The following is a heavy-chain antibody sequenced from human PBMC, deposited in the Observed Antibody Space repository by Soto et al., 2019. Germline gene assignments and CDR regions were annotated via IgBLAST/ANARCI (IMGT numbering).Heavy chain of an antibody. J-gene: IGHJ6*02. CDR2: IIPIFGTA. Sequence: QVQLVQSGAEVKKPGSSVKVSCKASGGTFSSYAISWVRQAPGQGLEWMGGIIPIFGTANYAKKFQGRVPITADVLTTTAYMELKSLRSEDPAVYYCASQYDILTGYPTWEDYYYYYGMDVWGQGTTVTVSS. V-gene: IGHV1-69*01. CDR3: ASQYDILTGYPTWEDYYYYYGMDV. D-gene: IGHD3-9*01. CDR1: GGTFSSYA.